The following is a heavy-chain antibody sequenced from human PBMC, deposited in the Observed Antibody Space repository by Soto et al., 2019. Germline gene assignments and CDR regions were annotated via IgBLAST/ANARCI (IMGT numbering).Heavy chain of an antibody. CDR2: ISSSSSYT. D-gene: IGHD3-10*01. CDR1: GFNFSSYA. CDR3: AKVRGRASQVSGGLAV. Sequence: EVQLVESGGGLVKPGGSLRLSCAASGFNFSSYALNWVRQAPGKGLEWVSFISSSSSYTYYSDSVKGRFTISRDNAKNSLFLQMKRLRAEDTAVYCCAKVRGRASQVSGGLAVWCQGTTVTVSS. J-gene: IGHJ6*02. V-gene: IGHV3-21*02.